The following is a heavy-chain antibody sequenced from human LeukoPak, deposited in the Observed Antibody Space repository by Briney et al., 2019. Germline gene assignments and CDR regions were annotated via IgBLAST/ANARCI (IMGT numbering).Heavy chain of an antibody. V-gene: IGHV4-61*02. J-gene: IGHJ3*02. Sequence: SETLSLTCTVSGGSISSGSYYWSWIRQPAGKGLEWIGRIYTSGSTNYNPSLKSRVTISVDTSKNQFSLKLSSVTAADTAVYYCARAVFGGDAFDIWGQGTMVTVSS. CDR2: IYTSGST. D-gene: IGHD3-10*02. CDR3: ARAVFGGDAFDI. CDR1: GGSISSGSYY.